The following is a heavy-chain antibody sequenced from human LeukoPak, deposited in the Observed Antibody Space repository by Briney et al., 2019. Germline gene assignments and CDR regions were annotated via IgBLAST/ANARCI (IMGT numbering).Heavy chain of an antibody. CDR3: AKDRFFYDSGSKAN. Sequence: GRSLRLSCVASGFPFDDYGMFWVRQSPGKGLEWVSSISWNSGIIDYADSVKGRFTISRDNAKNSLYLQMNSLRVEDTAFYYCAKDRFFYDSGSKANWGQGTLVTVSS. V-gene: IGHV3-9*01. D-gene: IGHD3-22*01. CDR1: GFPFDDYG. CDR2: ISWNSGII. J-gene: IGHJ4*02.